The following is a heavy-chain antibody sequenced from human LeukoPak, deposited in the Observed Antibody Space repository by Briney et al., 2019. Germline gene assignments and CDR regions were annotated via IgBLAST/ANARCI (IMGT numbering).Heavy chain of an antibody. CDR3: AVYYYGSGSYYNIVH. CDR2: ISSSSSTI. CDR1: GFTFSSYS. Sequence: GGSLRLSCAASGFTFSSYSMNWVRQAPGKGLEWVSYISSSSSTIYYADSVKGRFTISRDNAKNSLYLQMNSLRAEDTAVYYCAVYYYGSGSYYNIVHWGQGTLVTVSS. D-gene: IGHD3-10*01. V-gene: IGHV3-48*04. J-gene: IGHJ4*02.